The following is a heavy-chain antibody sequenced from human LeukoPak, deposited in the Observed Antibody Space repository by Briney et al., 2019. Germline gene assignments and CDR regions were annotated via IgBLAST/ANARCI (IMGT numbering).Heavy chain of an antibody. J-gene: IGHJ3*02. CDR2: IYYSGST. Sequence: PSETLSLTCTVSGGSISSYYWSWIRQPPGKGLEWIGYIYYSGSTNYNPSLKSRVTISVDTSKNQFSLKLSSVTAADTAVYYCASSRLRLGELSGAFDIWGQGTMVTVSS. CDR1: GGSISSYY. D-gene: IGHD3-16*02. V-gene: IGHV4-59*12. CDR3: ASSRLRLGELSGAFDI.